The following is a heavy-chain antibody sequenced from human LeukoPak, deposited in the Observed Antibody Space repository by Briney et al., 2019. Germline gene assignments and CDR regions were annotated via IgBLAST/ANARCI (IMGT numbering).Heavy chain of an antibody. J-gene: IGHJ3*02. Sequence: PGGSLRLSCAASGFTFSNYWMHWVRQAPGKGLVWVSYISSDGSYTSYADSVKGRITISRDSAKNTLYLQMNSLRAEDTAVYYCVRDGERSFDIWGQGTMVTVSS. D-gene: IGHD2-21*01. CDR1: GFTFSNYW. CDR2: ISSDGSYT. CDR3: VRDGERSFDI. V-gene: IGHV3-74*01.